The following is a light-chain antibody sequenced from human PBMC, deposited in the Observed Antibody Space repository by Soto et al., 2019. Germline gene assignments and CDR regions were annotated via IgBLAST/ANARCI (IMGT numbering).Light chain of an antibody. Sequence: DVVMTQSPLSLPVTLGQPASISCRSSQSLVYSDGNTYLNWFQQRPGPSLRRLIYKVSNRDSGVPDRFSGSGSGTDFTLKISRVEAEDVGVYYCMQGTHWPPMYTFGQGTKLEIK. CDR3: MQGTHWPPMYT. CDR2: KVS. CDR1: QSLVYSDGNTY. V-gene: IGKV2-30*01. J-gene: IGKJ2*01.